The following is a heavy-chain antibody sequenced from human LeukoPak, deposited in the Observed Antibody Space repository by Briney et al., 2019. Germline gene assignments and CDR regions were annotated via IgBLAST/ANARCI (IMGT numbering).Heavy chain of an antibody. CDR2: IYYSGST. CDR1: GGSISSSSYY. J-gene: IGHJ4*02. CDR3: ARHYRYDSSGYYYHYFDY. V-gene: IGHV4-39*01. D-gene: IGHD3-22*01. Sequence: SETLSLTCTVSGGSISSSSYYWGWIRQPPGKGLEWIGSIYYSGSTYYNPSLKSRVTISVDTSKNQFSLKLSSVTAADTAVYYCARHYRYDSSGYYYHYFDYWGQGTLVTVSS.